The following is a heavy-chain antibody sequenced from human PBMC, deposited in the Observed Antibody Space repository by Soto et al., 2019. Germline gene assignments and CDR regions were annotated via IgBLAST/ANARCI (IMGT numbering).Heavy chain of an antibody. CDR1: GCSISSGDYY. D-gene: IGHD3-10*01. CDR3: ARVGGVGATTMEY. CDR2: IYYSGST. J-gene: IGHJ4*02. V-gene: IGHV4-30-4*01. Sequence: QVQLQESGPGLVKPSQTLSLTCTVSGCSISSGDYYWSWIRHPPGKGLEWIRDIYYSGSTYYNPSRRSRVTVSVDTSKNPFSLELSSETAADKAVYYWARVGGVGATTMEYWGQGTLVTVSS.